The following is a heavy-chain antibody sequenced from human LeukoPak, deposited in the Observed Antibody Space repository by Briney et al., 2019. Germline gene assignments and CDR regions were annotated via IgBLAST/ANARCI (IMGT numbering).Heavy chain of an antibody. D-gene: IGHD1-26*01. Sequence: SETPSLTCTVSGGSISSYYWSWIRQPPGKGLEWIGYIYYSGSTNYNPSLKSRVTISVDTSKNQFSLKLSSVTAADTAVYYCARGIVGANPYYYYYMDVWGKGTTVTVSS. V-gene: IGHV4-59*01. CDR3: ARGIVGANPYYYYYMDV. CDR1: GGSISSYY. J-gene: IGHJ6*03. CDR2: IYYSGST.